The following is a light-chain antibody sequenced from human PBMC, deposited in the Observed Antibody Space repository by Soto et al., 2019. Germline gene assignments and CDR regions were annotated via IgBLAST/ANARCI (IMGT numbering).Light chain of an antibody. CDR1: QSVSSN. J-gene: IGKJ2*01. Sequence: EIVMTKSPATLSVSPGERVTLSCRASQSVSSNLAWYQQKPGQAPRLLIYGASTRATGIPARFSGSGSGTEFTLTISSLQSEDFAVYYCQQYNKWPPMYTFGQGTKLEIK. V-gene: IGKV3-15*01. CDR2: GAS. CDR3: QQYNKWPPMYT.